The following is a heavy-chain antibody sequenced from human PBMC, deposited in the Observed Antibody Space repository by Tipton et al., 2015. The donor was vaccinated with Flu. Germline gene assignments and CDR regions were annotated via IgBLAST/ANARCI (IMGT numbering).Heavy chain of an antibody. CDR2: VNHSGST. V-gene: IGHV4-34*01. CDR1: GGAFSNYY. CDR3: LRGTDF. J-gene: IGHJ4*02. Sequence: TLSLTCVVYGGAFSNYYWTWIRQPPGKGLEWIGEVNHSGSTNYSPSLKSRVTISVDTSKNQFSLKLNSVTAADTAMYYCLRGTDFWGQGTLVTVSS.